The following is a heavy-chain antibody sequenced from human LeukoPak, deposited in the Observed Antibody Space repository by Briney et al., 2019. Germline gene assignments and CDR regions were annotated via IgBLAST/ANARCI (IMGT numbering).Heavy chain of an antibody. V-gene: IGHV4-4*07. Sequence: SETLSLTCTVSGGSISSYYWSWIRQPAGKGLEWIGRIYTSGSTNYNPSLKSRVTMSVDTSKNQFSLKLSSVTAADTAVYYCARALRDSSSWYGPPSVYYYYMDVWGKGTTVTISS. CDR1: GGSISSYY. CDR3: ARALRDSSSWYGPPSVYYYYMDV. D-gene: IGHD6-13*01. CDR2: IYTSGST. J-gene: IGHJ6*03.